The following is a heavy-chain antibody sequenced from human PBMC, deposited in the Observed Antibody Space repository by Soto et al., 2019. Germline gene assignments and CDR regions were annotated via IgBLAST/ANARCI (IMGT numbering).Heavy chain of an antibody. CDR3: AKDAEVQYYGSGSYYGYFDY. CDR2: ISGSGGST. J-gene: IGHJ4*02. D-gene: IGHD3-10*01. CDR1: GFTFSSYA. V-gene: IGHV3-23*01. Sequence: GGSLRLSCAAPGFTFSSYAMSWVRQAPGKGLEWVSAISGSGGSTYYADSVKGRFTISRDNSKNTLYLQMNSLRAEDTAVYYCAKDAEVQYYGSGSYYGYFDYWGQGTLVTVSS.